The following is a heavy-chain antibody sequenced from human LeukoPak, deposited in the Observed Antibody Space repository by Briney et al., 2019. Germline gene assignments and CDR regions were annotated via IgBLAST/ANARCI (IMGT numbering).Heavy chain of an antibody. Sequence: ASVKVSCKASGYTFTNYHMHWARQAPGQGLEWMGIINPSGGSTNYAQKFQGRVTLTRDTSTSTVYMELSSLRSDDTAVYYCARGTYCGGDCYSLGGNYYFDYWGQGTLVTVSS. CDR2: INPSGGST. CDR1: GYTFTNYH. J-gene: IGHJ4*02. D-gene: IGHD2-21*02. V-gene: IGHV1-46*01. CDR3: ARGTYCGGDCYSLGGNYYFDY.